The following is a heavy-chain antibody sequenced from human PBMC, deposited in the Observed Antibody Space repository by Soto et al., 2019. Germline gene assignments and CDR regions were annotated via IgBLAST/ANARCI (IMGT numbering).Heavy chain of an antibody. V-gene: IGHV1-18*01. CDR2: ISAYNGNT. J-gene: IGHJ4*02. CDR3: VREWACSGGSCYDY. D-gene: IGHD2-15*01. CDR1: GYTFTSYG. Sequence: QVQLVQSGAEVKKPGASVKVSCKASGYTFTSYGISWVRQAPGQGLEWMGWISAYNGNTNYAQKLQGRVTMTTDTSPSKAYMELRSMRSDDTAVDYCVREWACSGGSCYDYWGQGTLVPVSS.